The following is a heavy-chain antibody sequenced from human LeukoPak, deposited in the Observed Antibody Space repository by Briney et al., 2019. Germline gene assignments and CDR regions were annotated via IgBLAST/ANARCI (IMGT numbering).Heavy chain of an antibody. CDR3: ARGSGRDY. D-gene: IGHD3-10*01. J-gene: IGHJ4*02. CDR2: INHSGST. CDR1: GGSLSGYY. Sequence: SETLSLTCAVYGGSLSGYYWSWIRQPPGKGLEWIGEINHSGSTNYNPSLKSRVTISVDTSKNQFSLKLSSVTAADTAVYYCARGSGRDYWGQGTLVTVSS. V-gene: IGHV4-34*01.